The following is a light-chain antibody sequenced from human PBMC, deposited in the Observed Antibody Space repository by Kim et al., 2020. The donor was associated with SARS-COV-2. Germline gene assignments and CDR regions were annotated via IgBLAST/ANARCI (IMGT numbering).Light chain of an antibody. J-gene: IGKJ2*01. Sequence: IVMTQTPVSLSVTPGQPASMSCKPSQSLVRSDGMTYLYWYVQKTGQTPQLLIHEVSNRFSGVPDRFSGSGSGTDFTLKISRVEAEDVGIYFCMQNKQFPTFGQGTKLEI. CDR2: EVS. CDR3: MQNKQFPT. V-gene: IGKV2D-29*01. CDR1: QSLVRSDGMTY.